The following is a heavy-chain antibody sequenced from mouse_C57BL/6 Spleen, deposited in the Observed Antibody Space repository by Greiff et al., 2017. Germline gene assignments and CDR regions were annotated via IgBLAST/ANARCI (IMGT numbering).Heavy chain of an antibody. Sequence: QVQLQQSGAELAKPGASVKLSCKASGYTFTSYWMHWVKQRPGQGLEWIGYINPSSGYTKYNQKFKDKATLTADKSSSTAYMQLSSLTSEDSAVYFCAINYYGSSYVGYYYAMDYWGQGTSVTVSS. CDR1: GYTFTSYW. J-gene: IGHJ4*01. CDR3: AINYYGSSYVGYYYAMDY. V-gene: IGHV1-7*01. CDR2: INPSSGYT. D-gene: IGHD1-1*01.